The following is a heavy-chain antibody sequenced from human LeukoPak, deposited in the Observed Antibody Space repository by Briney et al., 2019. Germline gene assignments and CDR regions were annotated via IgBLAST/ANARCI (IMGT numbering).Heavy chain of an antibody. D-gene: IGHD3-22*01. CDR3: ARDDSSGYHFDY. Sequence: SETLSLTCAVYGGSFSGYYWSWIRQPPGKGLEWIGEINHSGSTNYNPSLKSRVTISVDTSKNQFSLKLSSVTAADTAVYYCARDDSSGYHFDYWGQGTLVTVSS. CDR2: INHSGST. V-gene: IGHV4-34*01. CDR1: GGSFSGYY. J-gene: IGHJ4*02.